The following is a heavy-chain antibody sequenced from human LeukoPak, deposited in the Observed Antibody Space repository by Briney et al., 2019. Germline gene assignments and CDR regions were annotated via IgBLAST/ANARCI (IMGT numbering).Heavy chain of an antibody. CDR2: INHSGST. Sequence: SETLSLTCAVYGGSFSGYYWSWIRQPPGKGLEWIGEINHSGSTNYNPSLKSRVTISVDTSKNQFSLKLSSVTAADTAVYYCARHRVGIAAAGDNWYFDLWGRGTLVTVSS. CDR3: ARHRVGIAAAGDNWYFDL. CDR1: GGSFSGYY. J-gene: IGHJ2*01. V-gene: IGHV4-34*01. D-gene: IGHD6-13*01.